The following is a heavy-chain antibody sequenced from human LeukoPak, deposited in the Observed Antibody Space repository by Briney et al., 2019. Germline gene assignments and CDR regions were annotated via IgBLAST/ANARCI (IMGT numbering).Heavy chain of an antibody. CDR2: IYYSGST. CDR1: GGSISSSSYY. D-gene: IGHD3-16*01. V-gene: IGHV4-39*07. Sequence: SETLSLTCTVSGGSISSSSYYWGWIRQPPGKGLEWIGSIYYSGSTYYNPSLKSRVTISVDTSKNQFSLKLSSVTAADTAVYYCARVRGGAWPYYFDYWGQGILVTVSS. J-gene: IGHJ4*02. CDR3: ARVRGGAWPYYFDY.